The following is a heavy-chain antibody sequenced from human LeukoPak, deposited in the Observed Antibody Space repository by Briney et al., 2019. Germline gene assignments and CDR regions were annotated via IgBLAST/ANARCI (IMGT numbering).Heavy chain of an antibody. D-gene: IGHD5-24*01. CDR3: ASFKATIFDY. J-gene: IGHJ4*02. V-gene: IGHV4-59*01. CDR1: GGSISSSY. Sequence: PSETLSHTCTVSGGSISSSYWSWIRQPPGKGLEWIGFVSDSGTTYYNPSLQSRVIISLDTSENQLSLRLSSVTAADTAMYYCASFKATIFDYWGQGTLLTVSS. CDR2: VSDSGTT.